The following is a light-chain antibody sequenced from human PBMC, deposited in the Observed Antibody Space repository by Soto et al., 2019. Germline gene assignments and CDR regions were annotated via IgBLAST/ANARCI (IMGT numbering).Light chain of an antibody. CDR3: KNYNSPPLT. CDR2: AAS. J-gene: IGKJ4*01. CDR1: QGIGVY. Sequence: DIQMTQSPSSLSASLGDRVTITCRASQGIGVYLAWFQQRPGRVPSLLIYAASTLQSGVPSRFSGSGSGTDFTFTISTLHPEDVEPYYCKNYNSPPLTFGGGTKVEIK. V-gene: IGKV1-27*01.